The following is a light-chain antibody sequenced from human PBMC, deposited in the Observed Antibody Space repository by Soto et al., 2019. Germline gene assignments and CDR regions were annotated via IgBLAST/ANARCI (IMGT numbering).Light chain of an antibody. Sequence: EIVMTQSPATLSVSPGERATLSCRASQSVSINLAWYQQKPGQAPRLLIYGASTRATGIPARFSGSGSGTDFTLIISRLEPEDFAVYYCQQHGTSPRTFGHGTKVDIK. V-gene: IGKV3-15*01. CDR2: GAS. J-gene: IGKJ1*01. CDR3: QQHGTSPRT. CDR1: QSVSIN.